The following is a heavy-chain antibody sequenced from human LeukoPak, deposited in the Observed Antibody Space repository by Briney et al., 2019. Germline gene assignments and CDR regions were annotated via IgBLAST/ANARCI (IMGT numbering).Heavy chain of an antibody. D-gene: IGHD5-18*01. CDR2: IYYSGNS. Sequence: SETLSLTCNVSGASISSGRNYWGWIRQSPGKGLEWIASIYYSGNSYYNPSLKSRVSISVDTSKNHISLKLFSLTAADTALYYCARHLSGSAMMHYFDYWGQGTLVTVSS. V-gene: IGHV4-39*01. J-gene: IGHJ4*02. CDR1: GASISSGRNY. CDR3: ARHLSGSAMMHYFDY.